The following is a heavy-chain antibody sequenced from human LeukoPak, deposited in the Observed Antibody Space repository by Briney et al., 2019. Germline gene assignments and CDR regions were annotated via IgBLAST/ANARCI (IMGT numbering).Heavy chain of an antibody. CDR3: ARDKWELTPPYYYYYYMDV. V-gene: IGHV1-8*03. CDR2: MNPNSGNT. J-gene: IGHJ6*03. D-gene: IGHD1-26*01. CDR1: GYTFTSYD. Sequence: GASVKVSCKASGYTFTSYDINWVRQATGQGLEWMGWMNPNSGNTGYAQKFQGRVTITRNTSISTAYMELSSLRSDDTAVYYCARDKWELTPPYYYYYYMDVWGKGTTVTVSS.